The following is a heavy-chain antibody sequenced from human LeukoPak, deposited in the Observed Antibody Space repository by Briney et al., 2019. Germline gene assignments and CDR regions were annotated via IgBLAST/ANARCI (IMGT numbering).Heavy chain of an antibody. CDR1: GGSISSGGYY. CDR2: IYHSGST. Sequence: PSETLSLTCTVSGGSISSGGYYWSWIRQPPGKGLEWIGYIYHSGSTYYNPSLKSRVTISVDRSKNQFSLNLSSVTAADTAVYYCARGSVFGVDNWFDPWGQGALVTVSS. J-gene: IGHJ5*02. V-gene: IGHV4-30-2*01. CDR3: ARGSVFGVDNWFDP. D-gene: IGHD3-3*01.